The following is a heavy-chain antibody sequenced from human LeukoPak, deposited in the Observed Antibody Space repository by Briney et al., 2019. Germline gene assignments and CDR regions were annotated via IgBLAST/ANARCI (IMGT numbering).Heavy chain of an antibody. V-gene: IGHV3-48*04. CDR2: IGISSGPL. D-gene: IGHD3-10*01. CDR1: GFTFNNYA. Sequence: GGSLRLSCAASGFTFNNYAMNWVRQTPGGRLEWVSFIGISSGPLLYADSVKGRFTISRDNAKASVYLQMNRLRAEDTAIYYCASAKGYTSSYSFDYWGQGILVTVSS. J-gene: IGHJ4*02. CDR3: ASAKGYTSSYSFDY.